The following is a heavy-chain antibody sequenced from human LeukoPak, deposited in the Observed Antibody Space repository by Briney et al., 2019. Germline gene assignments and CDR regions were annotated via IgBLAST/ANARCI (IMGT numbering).Heavy chain of an antibody. D-gene: IGHD1-26*01. J-gene: IGHJ4*02. CDR3: ARSAEWELRALSFDY. V-gene: IGHV1-69*04. CDR1: GGTFSSYA. Sequence: SVKVSCKASGGTFSSYAISWVRQAPGQGLEWMVRIVPILGIANYAQKFQGRVTITADKSTSTAYMELSSLRSEDTAVYYCARSAEWELRALSFDYWGQGTLVTVSS. CDR2: IVPILGIA.